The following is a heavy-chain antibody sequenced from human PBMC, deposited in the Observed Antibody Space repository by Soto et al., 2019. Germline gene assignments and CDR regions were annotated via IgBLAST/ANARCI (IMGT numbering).Heavy chain of an antibody. CDR2: INPNSGVT. CDR3: ARESGGAPATLDYYYFYMDV. V-gene: IGHV1-2*04. D-gene: IGHD1-26*01. CDR1: GDSFNDYY. J-gene: IGHJ6*03. Sequence: QVQLVQSGAEVRKPGASVTVSCRSSGDSFNDYYIHWVRQAPGQGLEWMGWINPNSGVTKYAQKFQGWVSTTRDTSIRTVYMQLSRLRSDDTAVYYCARESGGAPATLDYYYFYMDVWGTGTTVTVSS.